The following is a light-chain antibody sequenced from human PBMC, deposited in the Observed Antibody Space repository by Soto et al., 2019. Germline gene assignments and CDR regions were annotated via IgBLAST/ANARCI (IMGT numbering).Light chain of an antibody. CDR2: GAS. V-gene: IGKV3-20*01. Sequence: EIVLTQSPGTLSLSPGERATLSCRASQSVTSTYLAWYQQKPGQAPRLLIYGASSRATGIPDRLSGSGSGTAFTLTISRLEPEDFAVYYCQQYGTSPITFGQGTKLEIK. CDR1: QSVTSTY. CDR3: QQYGTSPIT. J-gene: IGKJ2*01.